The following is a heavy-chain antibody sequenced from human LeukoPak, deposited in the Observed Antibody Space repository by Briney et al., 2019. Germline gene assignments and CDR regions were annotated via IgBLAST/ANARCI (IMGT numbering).Heavy chain of an antibody. CDR2: ISESGVGT. CDR3: AKVKVGATIDY. CDR1: GFTFRSYA. V-gene: IGHV3-23*01. D-gene: IGHD1-26*01. Sequence: GGSLRLSCAASGFTFRSYAMKWVRQAPGKGLEWVSGISESGVGTNYADSVKGRFTSSRDNSKNTLHLQMNSLRAEDTAVYYCAKVKVGATIDYWGQGTLVTVSS. J-gene: IGHJ4*02.